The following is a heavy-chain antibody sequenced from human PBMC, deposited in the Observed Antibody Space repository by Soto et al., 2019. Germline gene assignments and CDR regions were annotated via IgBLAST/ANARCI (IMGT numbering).Heavy chain of an antibody. Sequence: WRRISKQPGKGLEWIGEINHSGSTNYNPSLKSRVTISVDTSKNQFSLKLSSVTAADTAVYYCARLRYLDWLPPSCSGMAVRRHRTTVT. J-gene: IGHJ6*02. CDR3: ARLRYLDWLPPSCSGMAV. CDR2: INHSGST. D-gene: IGHD3-9*01. V-gene: IGHV4-34*01.